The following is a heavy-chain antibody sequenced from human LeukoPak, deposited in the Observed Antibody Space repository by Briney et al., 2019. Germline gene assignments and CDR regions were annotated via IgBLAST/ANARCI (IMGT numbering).Heavy chain of an antibody. Sequence: SETLSLTCTVSGGSISSSSYYWGWIRQPPGKGLEWIESIYYSGSTYYNPSLKSRVTISVDTSKNQFSLKLSSVTAADTAVYYCARRVGYCSGGSCWRSPNWFDPWGQGTLVTVSS. V-gene: IGHV4-39*01. CDR1: GGSISSSSYY. J-gene: IGHJ5*02. CDR3: ARRVGYCSGGSCWRSPNWFDP. D-gene: IGHD2-15*01. CDR2: IYYSGST.